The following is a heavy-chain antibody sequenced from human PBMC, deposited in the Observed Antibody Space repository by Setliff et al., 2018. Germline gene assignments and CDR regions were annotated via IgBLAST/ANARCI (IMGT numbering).Heavy chain of an antibody. CDR1: GGTFSSYG. V-gene: IGHV1-69*05. D-gene: IGHD2-2*01. Sequence: GASVKVSCKASGGTFSSYGISWVRQAPGQGLEWMGGTIPMFGTTDYARKFQGRVTITTDESTNTAYMELSSLRAEDTAVYYCARTYCSDTRCYDYYYYMDVWGKGTTVTVSS. J-gene: IGHJ6*03. CDR3: ARTYCSDTRCYDYYYYMDV. CDR2: TIPMFGTT.